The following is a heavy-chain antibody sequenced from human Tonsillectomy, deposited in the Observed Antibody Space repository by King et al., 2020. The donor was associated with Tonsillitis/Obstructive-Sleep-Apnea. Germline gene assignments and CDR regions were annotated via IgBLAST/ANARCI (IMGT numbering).Heavy chain of an antibody. D-gene: IGHD2-15*01. Sequence: VQLQESGPGLVKPSETLSLNCTVSGGSISGYYWSWIRQPPGKGLEWIGYIYYSGSTNYNPSLKSRVTISVDTSKNQFSLKLSSVTAADTAVYYCAREEGYCSGGSCYADAFDIWGQGTMVTVSS. J-gene: IGHJ3*02. CDR2: IYYSGST. V-gene: IGHV4-59*01. CDR1: GGSISGYY. CDR3: AREEGYCSGGSCYADAFDI.